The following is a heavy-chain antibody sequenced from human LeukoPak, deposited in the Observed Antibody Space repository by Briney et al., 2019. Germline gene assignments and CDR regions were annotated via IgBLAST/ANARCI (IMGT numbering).Heavy chain of an antibody. V-gene: IGHV3-7*01. D-gene: IGHD4-17*01. CDR1: LFTFRNHW. CDR3: AREGHGDYHI. Sequence: GGSLRLSCAASLFTFRNHWMTWVRQAPGKGLERVANINQDGSEKYYVDAVKGRFSISRDNAKNPLYLQMNSLRVEDTALYFCAREGHGDYHIWGQGTMVTVSS. J-gene: IGHJ3*02. CDR2: INQDGSEK.